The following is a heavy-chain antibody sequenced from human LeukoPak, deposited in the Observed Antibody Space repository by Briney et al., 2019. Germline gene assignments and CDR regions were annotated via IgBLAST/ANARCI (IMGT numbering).Heavy chain of an antibody. V-gene: IGHV1-18*01. Sequence: APLTVSFTASGFTLSTLGISWVRHAPGQRLEWMGWISAYNGNTNYAQKLQGRVTMTTDTSTSTAYMELRSLRSDDTAVYYCARGGDCYDYWGQGTLVTVSS. CDR1: GFTLSTLG. D-gene: IGHD2-15*01. J-gene: IGHJ4*02. CDR3: ARGGDCYDY. CDR2: ISAYNGNT.